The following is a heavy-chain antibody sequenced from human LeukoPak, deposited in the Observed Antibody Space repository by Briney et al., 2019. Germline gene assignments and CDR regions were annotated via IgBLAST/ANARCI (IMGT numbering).Heavy chain of an antibody. V-gene: IGHV5-51*01. J-gene: IGHJ3*02. CDR3: ARRLGYYDSSAPGAFDI. CDR2: IYPGDSDT. D-gene: IGHD3-22*01. CDR1: GYSFTSYW. Sequence: GESLKISCKGSGYSFTSYWIGWVRQLPGKGLEWMGIIYPGDSDTRYSPSFQGQVTISADKSISTAYLQWSSLKASDTAMYYCARRLGYYDSSAPGAFDIWGQGTMVTVSS.